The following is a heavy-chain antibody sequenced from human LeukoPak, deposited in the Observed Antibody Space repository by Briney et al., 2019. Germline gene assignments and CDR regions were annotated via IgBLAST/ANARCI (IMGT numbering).Heavy chain of an antibody. CDR3: YGSGSYDWFDP. V-gene: IGHV3-21*01. CDR1: GFTFSSYS. CDR2: ISSSSSYI. Sequence: GGSLRLSCAASGFTFSSYSMNWVRQAPGKGLEWVSCISSSSSYIYYADSVKGRFTISRDNAKNSLYLQMNSLRAEDTAVYYCYGSGSYDWFDPWGQGTLVTVSS. D-gene: IGHD3-10*01. J-gene: IGHJ5*02.